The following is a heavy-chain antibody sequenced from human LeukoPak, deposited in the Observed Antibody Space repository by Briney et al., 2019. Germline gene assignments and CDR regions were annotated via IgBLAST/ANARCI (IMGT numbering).Heavy chain of an antibody. D-gene: IGHD5-18*01. CDR1: GFTFSSYE. J-gene: IGHJ4*02. Sequence: PGGSLRLTCAASGFTFSSYEMNWVRQAPGKGLEWVSYISSSGSTIYYADSVKGRFTISRDNAKNSLYLQMNSLRAEDTAVYYCARSRGQLVDYWGQGTLVTVSS. V-gene: IGHV3-48*03. CDR2: ISSSGSTI. CDR3: ARSRGQLVDY.